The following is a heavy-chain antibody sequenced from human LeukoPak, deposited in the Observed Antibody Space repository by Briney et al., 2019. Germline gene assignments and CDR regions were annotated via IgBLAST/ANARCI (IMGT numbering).Heavy chain of an antibody. CDR2: IKQDGSEK. CDR3: ARPQGGYSGYDPL. J-gene: IGHJ4*02. V-gene: IGHV3-7*01. Sequence: GGSLRLSCAASGFTFSSYWVSSVRQAPGKGLEWVANIKQDGSEKYYVDSVKGRFTISRDNAKNSLYLQMNSLRAEDAAVYYCARPQGGYSGYDPLGGQGTLVTVSS. D-gene: IGHD5-12*01. CDR1: GFTFSSYW.